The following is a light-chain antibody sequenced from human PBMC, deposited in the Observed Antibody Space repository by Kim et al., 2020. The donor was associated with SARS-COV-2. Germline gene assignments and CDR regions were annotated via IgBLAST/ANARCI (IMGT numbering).Light chain of an antibody. J-gene: IGKJ4*01. CDR2: DAS. CDR3: QQHSNWPLT. V-gene: IGKV3-11*01. Sequence: EIVLTQSPATLSLSPGERATLSCRASQSISSYLAWYQQKRGQAPRLLIYDASNRATGIPVRFSGSGSGTDFTLTISSLEPEDFAVYYCQQHSNWPLTFGGGTKVDIK. CDR1: QSISSY.